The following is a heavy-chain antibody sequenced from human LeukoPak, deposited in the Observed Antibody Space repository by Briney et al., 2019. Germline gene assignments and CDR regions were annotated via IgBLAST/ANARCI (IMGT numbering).Heavy chain of an antibody. D-gene: IGHD3-22*01. CDR3: ARGYYDSSGDNWFDP. CDR2: IYYSGST. Sequence: PSETLSLTCAVTGGSITNDNWWSWVRQPPGKGLEWIGYIYYSGSTNYNPSLKSRVTISVDTSKNQFSLKLSSVTAADTAVYYCARGYYDSSGDNWFDPWGQGTLVTVSS. V-gene: IGHV4-4*02. J-gene: IGHJ5*02. CDR1: GGSITNDNW.